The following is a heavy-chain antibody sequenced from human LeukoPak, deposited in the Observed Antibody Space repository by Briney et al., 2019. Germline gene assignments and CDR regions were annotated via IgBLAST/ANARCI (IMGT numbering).Heavy chain of an antibody. D-gene: IGHD6-19*01. J-gene: IGHJ3*02. CDR2: IRTKANTYAT. Sequence: GGSLRLSCAASGFTFSVSTVHWVRQPSGKGLEWVGRIRTKANTYATAYAASVKGRFTISRDDSKNTAYLQMTSLKTEDTAVYYCIRPSPVAGTLDAFDIWGRGTMVTVSS. CDR3: IRPSPVAGTLDAFDI. V-gene: IGHV3-73*01. CDR1: GFTFSVST.